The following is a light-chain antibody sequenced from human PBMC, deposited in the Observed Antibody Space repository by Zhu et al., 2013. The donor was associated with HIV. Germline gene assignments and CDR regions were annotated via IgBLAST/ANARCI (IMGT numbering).Light chain of an antibody. Sequence: DTQMTQSPSSLSASVGDRVTITCRASQSISIYLNWYQQKPGKAPRLLIYAASSLQSGVPSRFSGSGSGTEFTLTISSLQPDDFATYFCQHYNSFSITFGPGTRLEIK. J-gene: IGKJ5*01. V-gene: IGKV1-39*01. CDR1: QSISIY. CDR3: QHYNSFSIT. CDR2: AAS.